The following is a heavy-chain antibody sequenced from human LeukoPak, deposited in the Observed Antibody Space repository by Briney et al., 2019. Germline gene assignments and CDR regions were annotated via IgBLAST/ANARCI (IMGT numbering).Heavy chain of an antibody. CDR1: GFTFSTYD. V-gene: IGHV3-48*03. CDR3: ALVNDYGDYGGAFDY. J-gene: IGHJ4*02. Sequence: GGSLRLSCAASGFTFSTYDMNWVRQAPGKGLEWISYISNSGITIFYADSVKGRFTISRDNAKNSLYLQMNSLRAEDTAVYYCALVNDYGDYGGAFDYWGQGTLVTVSS. CDR2: ISNSGITI. D-gene: IGHD4-17*01.